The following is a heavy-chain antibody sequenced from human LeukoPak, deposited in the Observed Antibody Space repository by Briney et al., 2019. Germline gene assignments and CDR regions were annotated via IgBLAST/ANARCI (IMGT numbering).Heavy chain of an antibody. Sequence: PSETLSLTCTVSGGSISSGSYYWSWIRQPAGKGLEWIGRIYTSGSTNYNPSLKSRVTISVDTSKNQFSLKLSSATAADTAVYYCARVAGPAPTFDYWGQGTLVTVSS. CDR1: GGSISSGSYY. J-gene: IGHJ4*02. CDR3: ARVAGPAPTFDY. V-gene: IGHV4-61*02. CDR2: IYTSGST. D-gene: IGHD6-19*01.